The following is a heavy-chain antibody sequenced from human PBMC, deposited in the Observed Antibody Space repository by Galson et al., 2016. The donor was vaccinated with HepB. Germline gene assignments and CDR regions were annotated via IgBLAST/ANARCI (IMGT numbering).Heavy chain of an antibody. CDR3: ARGIYSYNYRGPKDF. V-gene: IGHV3-23*01. J-gene: IGHJ4*02. Sequence: SLRLSCAASGFTFSTYAMSWVRQAPGKGPEWVSAITGNGGTTYYTDSVKGRFTISRDNSKNTLYLQMNSLRVDDTAVYYCARGIYSYNYRGPKDFWGQGTLVTVSP. CDR1: GFTFSTYA. D-gene: IGHD5-18*01. CDR2: ITGNGGTT.